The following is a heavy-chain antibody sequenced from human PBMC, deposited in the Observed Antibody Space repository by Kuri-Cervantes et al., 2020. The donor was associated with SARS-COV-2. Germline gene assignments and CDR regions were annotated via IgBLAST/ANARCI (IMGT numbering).Heavy chain of an antibody. CDR2: VSFNGRNT. CDR3: VRERWWADISGWKSPLDY. J-gene: IGHJ4*01. D-gene: IGHD6-19*01. V-gene: IGHV3-30*04. Sequence: GASLKISCAAAGFTFSYYAMRWVRQAPGKGLEWVAIVSFNGRNTNYANSVKGRFTISRDNSESTLYLQMTSLRDEDTAVYYCVRERWWADISGWKSPLDYWGQGTLVTVSS. CDR1: GFTFSYYA.